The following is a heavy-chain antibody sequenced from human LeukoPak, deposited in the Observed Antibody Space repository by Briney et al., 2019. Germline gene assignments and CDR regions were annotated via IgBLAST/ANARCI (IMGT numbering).Heavy chain of an antibody. D-gene: IGHD1-20*01. CDR2: ISGSSSYI. Sequence: KAGGSLRLSCAASGFTFNSYFMNWVRQAPGRGLEWVSSISGSSSYIYSADSLKGRFSISRDNAKNSLYLQMNSLRAEDTALYYCARVLNNWNDFKGAFDIWGQGTMVTVSS. CDR3: ARVLNNWNDFKGAFDI. V-gene: IGHV3-21*04. CDR1: GFTFNSYF. J-gene: IGHJ3*02.